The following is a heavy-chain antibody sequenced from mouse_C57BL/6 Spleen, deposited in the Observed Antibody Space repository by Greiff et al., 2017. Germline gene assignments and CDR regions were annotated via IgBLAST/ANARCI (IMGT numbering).Heavy chain of an antibody. V-gene: IGHV5-17*01. CDR2: ISSGSSTI. J-gene: IGHJ3*01. CDR3: ARVGLGAWFAY. D-gene: IGHD3-3*01. Sequence: EVMLVESGGGLVKPGGSLKLSCAASGFTFSDYGMHWVRQAPEKGLEWVAYISSGSSTIYYADTVKGRFTISRDNAKNTLFLQMTSLRSEDTAMYYCARVGLGAWFAYWGQGTLVTVSA. CDR1: GFTFSDYG.